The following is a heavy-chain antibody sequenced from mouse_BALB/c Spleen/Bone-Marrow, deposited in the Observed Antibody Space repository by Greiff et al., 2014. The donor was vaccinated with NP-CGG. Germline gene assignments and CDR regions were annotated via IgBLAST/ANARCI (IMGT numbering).Heavy chain of an antibody. Sequence: VKLMESGPGLVAPSQSLSITCTVSGFSLTTYGVHWVRQPPGKGLEWLGVIWAGGSTNYTSALMSRLSISKDNSKSRVFLKMNSLQTDDTAMYYCARGVRHFDYWGQGTTLTVSS. CDR2: IWAGGST. V-gene: IGHV2-9*02. CDR3: ARGVRHFDY. J-gene: IGHJ2*01. CDR1: GFSLTTYG.